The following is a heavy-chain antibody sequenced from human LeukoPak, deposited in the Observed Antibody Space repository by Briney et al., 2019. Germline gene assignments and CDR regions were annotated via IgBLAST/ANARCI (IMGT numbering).Heavy chain of an antibody. Sequence: GGSLRLSCAASGFTFSSYAMSWVRQAPGKGLEWVSAISGSGGSTYYADSVKGRFTISRDNSKNTLYLQMNSLRAEDTAVYYCARQNYDFWSGSPPSFDYWGQGTLVTVSS. CDR1: GFTFSSYA. J-gene: IGHJ4*02. CDR3: ARQNYDFWSGSPPSFDY. V-gene: IGHV3-23*01. CDR2: ISGSGGST. D-gene: IGHD3-3*01.